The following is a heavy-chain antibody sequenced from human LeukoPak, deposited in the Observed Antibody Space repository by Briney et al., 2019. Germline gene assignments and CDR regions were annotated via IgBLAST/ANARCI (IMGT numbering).Heavy chain of an antibody. CDR1: GGSFSGYY. CDR2: INHSGST. CDR3: ARGPRYGDYSRYFDL. J-gene: IGHJ2*01. Sequence: KPSGTLSLTCAVYGGSFSGYYWSWIRQSPGKGLEWIGEINHSGSTNYNPSLKSRVTISVDTSKNQFSLKLSSVTAADTAVYYCARGPRYGDYSRYFDLWGRGTLVTVSS. D-gene: IGHD4-17*01. V-gene: IGHV4-34*01.